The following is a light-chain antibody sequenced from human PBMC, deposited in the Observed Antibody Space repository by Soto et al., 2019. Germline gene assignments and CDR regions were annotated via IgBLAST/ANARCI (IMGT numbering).Light chain of an antibody. J-gene: IGLJ2*01. Sequence: QSALTQPASVSGSPGQSITISCTGTSSYVGGYKYVSWYQHYPGKAPKLMIYEVSNRPSGVSNRFSGSKSGNTASLTISGLQAEDEADYYCISYTTSSTVVFGGGTKVTVL. CDR1: SSYVGGYKY. V-gene: IGLV2-14*01. CDR3: ISYTTSSTVV. CDR2: EVS.